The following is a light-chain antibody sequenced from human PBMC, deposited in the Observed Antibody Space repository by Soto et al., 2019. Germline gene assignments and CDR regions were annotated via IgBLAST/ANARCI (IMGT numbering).Light chain of an antibody. CDR3: QQRINWPLT. CDR2: DAF. Sequence: EIVLTQSPATLSLSPGERATLSCRASQSVSKYLAWYQQKPGQVPRLLIYDAFNRATGIPVRFSGSGSGTDFTLTIGSLEPEDFAVYYCQQRINWPLTFGPGTKVEVK. CDR1: QSVSKY. V-gene: IGKV3-11*01. J-gene: IGKJ3*01.